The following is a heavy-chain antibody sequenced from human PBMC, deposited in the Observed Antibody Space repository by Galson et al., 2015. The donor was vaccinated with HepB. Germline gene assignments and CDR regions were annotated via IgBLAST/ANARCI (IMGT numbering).Heavy chain of an antibody. Sequence: QAPGKGLEWVSFISVSGSSIHYTDSVKGRFTISRDNAKNSLFLQMNSLRAEDTAVYYCARVLLGDYYYYGMDVWGQGTTVTVSS. CDR2: ISVSGSSI. V-gene: IGHV3-21*01. D-gene: IGHD3-10*01. CDR3: ARVLLGDYYYYGMDV. J-gene: IGHJ6*02.